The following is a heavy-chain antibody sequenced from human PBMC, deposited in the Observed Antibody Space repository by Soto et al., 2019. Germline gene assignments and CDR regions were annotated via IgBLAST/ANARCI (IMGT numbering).Heavy chain of an antibody. J-gene: IGHJ6*02. Sequence: SVKVSCKASGGTFSSYAISWVRQAPGQGLEKMRGIIPIFGTANYAQKFQGRVTITADESTSTAYMELSSLRSEDTAVYYCARAIVVVAATIPVYYYYGMDVWGQGTTVTVSS. CDR1: GGTFSSYA. D-gene: IGHD2-15*01. CDR3: ARAIVVVAATIPVYYYYGMDV. CDR2: IIPIFGTA. V-gene: IGHV1-69*13.